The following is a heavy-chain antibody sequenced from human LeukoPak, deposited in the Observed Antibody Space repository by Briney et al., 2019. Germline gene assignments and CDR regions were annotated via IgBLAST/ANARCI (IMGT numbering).Heavy chain of an antibody. CDR2: IYYSGST. D-gene: IGHD5-18*01. CDR3: ARGARGTFYGYECYFDY. J-gene: IGHJ4*02. V-gene: IGHV4-39*07. Sequence: SETLSLTCTVSGGSISSSSYYWGWIRQPPGKGLEWIGSIYYSGSTYYNPSLKSRVTISVDTSKNQFSLKLSSVTAADTAVYYCARGARGTFYGYECYFDYWGQGTLVTVSS. CDR1: GGSISSSSYY.